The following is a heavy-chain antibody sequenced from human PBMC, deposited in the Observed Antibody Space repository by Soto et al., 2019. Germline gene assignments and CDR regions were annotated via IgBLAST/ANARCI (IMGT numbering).Heavy chain of an antibody. CDR1: GDSISSNSAA. CDR3: ARDRDSSGWYSWYYFDY. V-gene: IGHV6-1*01. CDR2: TYYRSKWYN. D-gene: IGHD6-19*01. Sequence: SQTLSLTCAISGDSISSNSAAWNWIRQSPSRGLEWLGRTYYRSKWYNDYAVSVKSRITINPDTSKNQFSLQLNSVTPEDTAVYYCARDRDSSGWYSWYYFDYWGQGTLVTVSS. J-gene: IGHJ4*02.